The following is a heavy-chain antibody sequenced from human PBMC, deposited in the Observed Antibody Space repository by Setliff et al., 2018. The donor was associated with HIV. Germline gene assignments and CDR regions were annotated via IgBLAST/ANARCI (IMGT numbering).Heavy chain of an antibody. J-gene: IGHJ4*02. CDR1: GFTFSNYA. CDR3: ARGLDTAMVRHYFDH. D-gene: IGHD5-18*01. CDR2: MSYDGSNI. V-gene: IGHV3-30*04. Sequence: GGSLRLSCAASGFTFSNYAMHWVRQAPGKGLECVSLMSYDGSNIYYADSVKGRFTISRDNSKNTLYLQMNSLRVEDTAVYFCARGLDTAMVRHYFDHWGQGALVTVSS.